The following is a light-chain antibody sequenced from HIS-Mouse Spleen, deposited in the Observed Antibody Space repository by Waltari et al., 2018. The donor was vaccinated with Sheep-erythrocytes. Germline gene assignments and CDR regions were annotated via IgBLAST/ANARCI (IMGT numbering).Light chain of an antibody. Sequence: SYELTQPPSVSVSPAQTARITCSGDALPKKYAYLYQQNLGQDPVLVIYEDSKRPSGIPERFSGSTSGTMATLTISGAQVEDEADYYCYSTDSSGNHWVFGGGTKLTVL. CDR2: EDS. CDR3: YSTDSSGNHWV. J-gene: IGLJ3*02. V-gene: IGLV3-10*01. CDR1: ALPKKY.